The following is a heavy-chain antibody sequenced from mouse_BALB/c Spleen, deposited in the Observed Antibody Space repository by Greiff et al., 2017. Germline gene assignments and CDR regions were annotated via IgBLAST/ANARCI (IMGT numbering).Heavy chain of an antibody. J-gene: IGHJ2*01. CDR3: ARSAMITDGLDY. D-gene: IGHD2-4*01. CDR2: ISNGGGST. CDR1: GFTFSSYT. V-gene: IGHV5-12-2*01. Sequence: EVMLVESGGGLVQPGGSLKLSCAASGFTFSSYTMSWVRQTPEKRLEWVAYISNGGGSTYYPDTVKGRFTISRDSAKNTLYLQMSSLKSEDTAMYYCARSAMITDGLDYWGQGTTLTVSS.